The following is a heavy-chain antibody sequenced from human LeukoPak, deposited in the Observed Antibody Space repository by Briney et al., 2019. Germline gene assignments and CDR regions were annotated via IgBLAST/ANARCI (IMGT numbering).Heavy chain of an antibody. V-gene: IGHV1-69*05. CDR2: IIPIFGTA. Sequence: SVKVSCKASGGTFSSYTISWVRQAPGQGLEWMGGIIPIFGTANYAQKFQGRVTITTEESTSTAYMELSSLRSEDTAVYYCARGGYCSSTSCYRWFDPWGQGTLVTVSS. J-gene: IGHJ5*02. CDR1: GGTFSSYT. D-gene: IGHD2-2*01. CDR3: ARGGYCSSTSCYRWFDP.